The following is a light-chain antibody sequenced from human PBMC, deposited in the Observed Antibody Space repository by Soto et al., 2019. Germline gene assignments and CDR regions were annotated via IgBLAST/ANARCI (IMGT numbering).Light chain of an antibody. Sequence: SVLTQPASVSGSPGQSITISCTGTSSDVGSSNLVSWYQQHPGKAPKLMIYEGSKRPSGVSNRFSGSKSGNTASLTISGLQAEDEADYYCCSYAGSSTLVFGGGTKLTVL. CDR3: CSYAGSSTLV. J-gene: IGLJ3*02. V-gene: IGLV2-23*01. CDR1: SSDVGSSNL. CDR2: EGS.